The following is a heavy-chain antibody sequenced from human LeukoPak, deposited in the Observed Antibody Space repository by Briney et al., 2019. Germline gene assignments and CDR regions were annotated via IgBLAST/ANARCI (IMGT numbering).Heavy chain of an antibody. CDR1: GFTFSSYW. D-gene: IGHD3-3*01. J-gene: IGHJ6*02. V-gene: IGHV3-23*01. CDR2: ISGSGGGT. CDR3: AKGDFYGDYPYGMDV. Sequence: GGSLRLSCAASGFTFSSYWMSWVRQAPGKGLEWVSAISGSGGGTYYADSVKGRFTISRDNSKNTLYLQMSSLRAEDTAVYYCAKGDFYGDYPYGMDVWGQGTTVTVSS.